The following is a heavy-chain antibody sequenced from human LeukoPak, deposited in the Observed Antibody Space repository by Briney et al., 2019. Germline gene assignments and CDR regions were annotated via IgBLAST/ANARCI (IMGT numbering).Heavy chain of an antibody. CDR3: ATDPSSWPPYFDY. V-gene: IGHV1-24*01. J-gene: IGHJ4*02. CDR1: GYTLTELS. Sequence: ASVKVSCKVSGYTLTELSMHWVRQAPGEGLEWMGGFDPEDGETIYAQKFQGRVTMTEDTSTDTAYMELSSLRSEDTAVYYCATDPSSWPPYFDYWGQGTLVTVSS. D-gene: IGHD6-13*01. CDR2: FDPEDGET.